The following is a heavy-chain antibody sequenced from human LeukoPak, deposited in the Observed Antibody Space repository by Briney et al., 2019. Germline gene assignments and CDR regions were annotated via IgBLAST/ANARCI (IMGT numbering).Heavy chain of an antibody. D-gene: IGHD3-22*01. CDR1: GGSISSYY. CDR3: ARGDSSGLEYYFDY. CDR2: IYTSGST. V-gene: IGHV4-4*07. Sequence: PSETLSLTCTVSGGSISSYYWSWIRQPAGKGLEWIGRIYTSGSTNYNPSLKRRVTMSVDTSKNQFSLKLSSVTAADTAVYYCARGDSSGLEYYFDYWGQGTLVTVSS. J-gene: IGHJ4*02.